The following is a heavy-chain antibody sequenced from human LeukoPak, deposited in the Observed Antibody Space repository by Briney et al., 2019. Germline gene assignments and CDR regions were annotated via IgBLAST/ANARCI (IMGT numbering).Heavy chain of an antibody. V-gene: IGHV3-48*03. CDR1: GFTFSSYE. CDR3: ARRRDYYDSSGYYFYFDY. D-gene: IGHD3-22*01. Sequence: GGSLRLSCAASGFTFSSYEMNWVRQAPGKGLEWVSYISSSGSTIYYADSVKGRFTISRDNAKNSLYLQMNSLRAEDTAVYYCARRRDYYDSSGYYFYFDYWGRGTLVTVSS. CDR2: ISSSGSTI. J-gene: IGHJ4*02.